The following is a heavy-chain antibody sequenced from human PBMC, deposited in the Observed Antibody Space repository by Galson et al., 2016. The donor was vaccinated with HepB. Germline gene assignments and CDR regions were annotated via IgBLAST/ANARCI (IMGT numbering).Heavy chain of an antibody. V-gene: IGHV3-72*01. CDR2: TRNKASSYST. CDR3: ARDSGTYEIDY. J-gene: IGHJ4*02. Sequence: SLRLSCAASGFTFSDHYMDWVRQAPGKGLEWVGRTRNKASSYSTEYAASVKGRFTISREDSKNSLYLQMHSLKTEDTAVYYCARDSGTYEIDYWGQGTLVTVSS. CDR1: GFTFSDHY. D-gene: IGHD1-26*01.